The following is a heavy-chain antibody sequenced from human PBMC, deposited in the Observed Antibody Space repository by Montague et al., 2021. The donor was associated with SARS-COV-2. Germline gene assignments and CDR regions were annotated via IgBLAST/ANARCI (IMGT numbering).Heavy chain of an antibody. CDR1: GGSISSFY. Sequence: SETLSLTCTVSGGSISSFYWSWFRQPPGKGLEWIGYISDSGSTNYNPSLTSRVTMSVDTSKNQFSLKVNSVTAADTAVYYCARHYSATPPADDWGQGTLVTVSS. CDR3: ARHYSATPPADD. CDR2: ISDSGST. V-gene: IGHV4-59*08. J-gene: IGHJ4*03. D-gene: IGHD4-11*01.